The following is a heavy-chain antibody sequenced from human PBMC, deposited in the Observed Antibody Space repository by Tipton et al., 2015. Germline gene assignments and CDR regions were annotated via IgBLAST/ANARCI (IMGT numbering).Heavy chain of an antibody. CDR2: IYYTGST. CDR1: GGSVSSANYY. V-gene: IGHV4-61*01. D-gene: IGHD3-9*01. J-gene: IGHJ4*02. CDR3: ACQDYDSLTRDYQTVDY. Sequence: LRLSCSVSGGSVSSANYYWSWIRQPPGKGLECIGYIYYTGSTHYNPSLKSRVTMSRDTSKNQFSLKLTSVTAADTAVYYCACQDYDSLTRDYQTVDYWGQGTLVTVSS.